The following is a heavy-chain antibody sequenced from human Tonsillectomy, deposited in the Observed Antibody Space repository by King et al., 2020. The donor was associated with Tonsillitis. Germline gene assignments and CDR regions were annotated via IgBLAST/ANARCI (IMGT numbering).Heavy chain of an antibody. J-gene: IGHJ4*02. CDR1: GFTFSDYY. CDR3: ARDRSSDEKIFDY. Sequence: VQLVESGGGLVKPGGSLRLSCAASGFTFSDYYMSWIRQAPGKGLEWVSYISSSGSTIYYADSVKGRFTISRDNANNSLFLQMNSLRAEDTAVYYCARDRSSDEKIFDYWGQGTLVTVSS. D-gene: IGHD2-2*01. V-gene: IGHV3-11*01. CDR2: ISSSGSTI.